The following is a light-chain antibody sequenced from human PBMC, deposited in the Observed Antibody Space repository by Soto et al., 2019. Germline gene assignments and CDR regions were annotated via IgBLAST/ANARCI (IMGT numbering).Light chain of an antibody. V-gene: IGKV4-1*01. Sequence: DIVMTQSPDSLAVSLGERATINCKSSQSLLYNSNNKNYLAWYQQKPGQPPKLLISWASTRESGVPDRCSGSGSGTDYTLTSSSLQAEDVAVYYCQRHYSTPFTCGGGTNVEI. CDR3: QRHYSTPFT. CDR1: QSLLYNSNNKNY. J-gene: IGKJ4*01. CDR2: WAS.